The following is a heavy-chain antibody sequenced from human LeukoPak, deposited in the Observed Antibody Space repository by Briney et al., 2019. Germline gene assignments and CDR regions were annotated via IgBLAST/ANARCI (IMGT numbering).Heavy chain of an antibody. J-gene: IGHJ4*02. D-gene: IGHD3-22*01. CDR3: AEDRRYDSSGYYIFDY. V-gene: IGHV1-58*02. CDR1: RFTFTSSA. CDR2: IVVGIGNT. Sequence: GTSVNVSCKASRFTFTSSAMQWVRQARGQRLEGIGWIVVGIGNTNYPQKFQERVTITRDMSTSTAYMELSSLRSEDTAVYYCAEDRRYDSSGYYIFDYWGQGALVTVSS.